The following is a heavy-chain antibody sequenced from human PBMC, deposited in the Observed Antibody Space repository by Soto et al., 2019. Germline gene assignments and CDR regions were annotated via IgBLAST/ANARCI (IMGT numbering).Heavy chain of an antibody. J-gene: IGHJ6*02. Sequence: ASVKVSCKVSGYTLTELSMHWVRQAPGKGLEWMGGFDPEDGETIYAQKFQGRVTITRDMSTSTAYMEMSSLRSEDTAVYYCATDPTGDSTRYGRAPAYYYGMDVWGQGTTVTVSS. V-gene: IGHV1-24*01. D-gene: IGHD2-2*01. CDR1: GYTLTELS. CDR3: ATDPTGDSTRYGRAPAYYYGMDV. CDR2: FDPEDGET.